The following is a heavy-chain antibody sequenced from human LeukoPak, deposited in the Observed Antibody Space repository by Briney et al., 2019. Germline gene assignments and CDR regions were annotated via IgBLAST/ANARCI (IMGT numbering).Heavy chain of an antibody. CDR1: GYIFTDYY. J-gene: IGHJ5*02. CDR2: INPNSGGT. V-gene: IGHV1-2*06. D-gene: IGHD3-16*01. Sequence: WASVKVSCKASGYIFTDYYMHWVRQAPGQELGWMGRINPNSGGTNYVQKFQGRVTMTTDTSMSTAYMGLSRLTSDDTAVYYCARAGGLSWFDPWGQGTLVTVSS. CDR3: ARAGGLSWFDP.